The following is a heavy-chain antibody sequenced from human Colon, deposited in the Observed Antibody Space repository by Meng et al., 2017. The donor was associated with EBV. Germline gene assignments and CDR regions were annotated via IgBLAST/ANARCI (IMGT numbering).Heavy chain of an antibody. CDR2: ISYDGSNE. V-gene: IGHV3-30-3*01. CDR1: GFTFSDYA. Sequence: QVQLVESGGCGVQPGRSLRLSCSGSGFTFSDYAMHWVRQAPGKGLEWVAVISYDGSNEYYADSVKGRFTISRDNSKNTLFLQMNSLRDEDTAVYYCAQYTSGWSHSAAGQNRGQGTLVTVSS. J-gene: IGHJ1*01. D-gene: IGHD6-19*01. CDR3: AQYTSGWSHSAAGQN.